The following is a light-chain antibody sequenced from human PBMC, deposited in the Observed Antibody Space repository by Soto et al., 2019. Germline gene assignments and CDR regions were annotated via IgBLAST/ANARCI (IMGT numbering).Light chain of an antibody. CDR3: QQYDNLPLT. J-gene: IGKJ4*01. CDR2: DAS. Sequence: DIQMTQSPSSLSASVGDRVTITCQSSQDISNYLNWYQQKQGKTPKLLIYDASNLETGVPSRFSGSGSGTDLTFTISSLHPEDIATYYWQQYDNLPLTFGGGTKVEIK. V-gene: IGKV1-33*01. CDR1: QDISNY.